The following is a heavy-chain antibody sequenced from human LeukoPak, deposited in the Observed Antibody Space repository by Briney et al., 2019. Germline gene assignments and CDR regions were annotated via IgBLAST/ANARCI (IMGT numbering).Heavy chain of an antibody. CDR3: ARRAGYCSGGSCPANWFDP. CDR2: IYPGDSDI. V-gene: IGHV5-51*01. J-gene: IGHJ5*02. Sequence: GESLKISCKGSGYSFTSYWIGWVRQMPGRGLEWMGIIYPGDSDIRYSPSFQGQVTISVDRSISTAYLQWSSLKASDTAIYYCARRAGYCSGGSCPANWFDPWGQGTLVTASS. D-gene: IGHD2-15*01. CDR1: GYSFTSYW.